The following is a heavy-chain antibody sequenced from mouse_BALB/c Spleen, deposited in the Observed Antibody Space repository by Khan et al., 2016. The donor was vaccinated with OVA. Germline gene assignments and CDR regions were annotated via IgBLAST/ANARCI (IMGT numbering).Heavy chain of an antibody. V-gene: IGHV3-2*02. CDR2: ISYSGST. Sequence: EVKLEESGPGLVKPSQSLSLTCTVTGYSITSGYGWNWIRQFPGNKLEWMGYISYSGSTNYNPSLKSRISITRDTSKNQFFLQLNSVTTEDTATYYCARRARIKYWGQGTTLTVSS. D-gene: IGHD3-1*01. CDR3: ARRARIKY. CDR1: GYSITSGYG. J-gene: IGHJ2*01.